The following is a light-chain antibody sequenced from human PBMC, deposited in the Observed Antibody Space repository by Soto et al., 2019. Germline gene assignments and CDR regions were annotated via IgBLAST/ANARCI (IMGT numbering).Light chain of an antibody. CDR3: SSYTSSSTPYV. CDR1: SSDVGGYNY. J-gene: IGLJ1*01. V-gene: IGLV2-14*01. CDR2: EVS. Sequence: QPVLTQPASVSGSPGQSITISCTGTSSDVGGYNYVSWYQQHPGKAPKLMIYEVSNRPSGVSNRFSGSKSGNTASLTISGLQAEDEADYYCSSYTSSSTPYVFGTETKLTVL.